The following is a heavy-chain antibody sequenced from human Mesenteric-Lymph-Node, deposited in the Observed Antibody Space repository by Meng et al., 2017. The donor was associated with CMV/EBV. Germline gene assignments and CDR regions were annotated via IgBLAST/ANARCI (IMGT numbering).Heavy chain of an antibody. V-gene: IGHV3-21*01. CDR3: AREREDGMDV. J-gene: IGHJ6*02. CDR1: GFTFDDYG. Sequence: GESLKISCAASGFTFDDYGMSWVRQAPGKGLEWVSSISSSSSYIYYADSVKGRFTISRDNAKNSLYLQMNSLRAEDTAVYYCAREREDGMDVWGQGTTVTVS. CDR2: ISSSSSYI.